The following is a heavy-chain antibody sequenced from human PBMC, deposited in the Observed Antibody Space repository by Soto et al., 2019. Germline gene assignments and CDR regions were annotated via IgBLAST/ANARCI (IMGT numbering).Heavy chain of an antibody. CDR2: ISAYNGNT. CDR1: GYSFTIDR. Sequence: PLKVSWKAAGYSFTIDRISWVRHDPGKGLEWMGWISAYNGNTNYAQKLQGRVTMTTDTSTSTAYMELRSLRAEDTAVYYCASQLRFLEWLSDAYYYGMDVWGQGTTVTVSS. J-gene: IGHJ6*02. D-gene: IGHD3-3*01. CDR3: ASQLRFLEWLSDAYYYGMDV. V-gene: IGHV1-18*01.